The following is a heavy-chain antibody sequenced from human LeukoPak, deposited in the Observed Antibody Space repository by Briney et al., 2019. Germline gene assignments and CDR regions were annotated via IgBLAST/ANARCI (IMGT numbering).Heavy chain of an antibody. V-gene: IGHV1-46*01. CDR3: ARDIAPRPGPEYYFDS. J-gene: IGHJ4*02. CDR2: INPGGGST. Sequence: ASVKVSCKASGYTFTNYYLHWLRQAPGQGLEWMGIINPGGGSTNYAQNFQGRVSMTTDMSTTTVYMELSHLRSEDTALYYCARDIAPRPGPEYYFDSWGQGTLVTVSS. D-gene: IGHD6-6*01. CDR1: GYTFTNYY.